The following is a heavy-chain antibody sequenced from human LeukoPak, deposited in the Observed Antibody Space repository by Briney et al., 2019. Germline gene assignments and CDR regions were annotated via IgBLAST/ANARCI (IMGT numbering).Heavy chain of an antibody. CDR1: GFTFSYYG. CDR3: ARGNYDSSGSFDY. Sequence: GGSLRLSCAASGFTFSYYGMHWVRQAPGKGLEWVALIWYDGSDKYYADSVKGRFTISRDNSKSTLYLQMNSLRAKDTAVYYCARGNYDSSGSFDYWGQGTLVTVSS. CDR2: IWYDGSDK. J-gene: IGHJ4*02. V-gene: IGHV3-33*01. D-gene: IGHD3-22*01.